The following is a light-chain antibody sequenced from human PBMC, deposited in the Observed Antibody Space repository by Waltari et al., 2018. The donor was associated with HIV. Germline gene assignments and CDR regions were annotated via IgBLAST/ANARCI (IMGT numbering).Light chain of an antibody. J-gene: IGLJ1*01. CDR2: EVS. Sequence: QSALTKPASVSGSPGRSITIPCTGTRRDVSAYESVSWFPLHPGTAPKLIIYEVSNRPSGVSNRFSGSKSGNTASLTISGLQAEDEADYFCSSYTGSSTLYVFGTGTKVTVL. CDR1: RRDVSAYES. CDR3: SSYTGSSTLYV. V-gene: IGLV2-14*01.